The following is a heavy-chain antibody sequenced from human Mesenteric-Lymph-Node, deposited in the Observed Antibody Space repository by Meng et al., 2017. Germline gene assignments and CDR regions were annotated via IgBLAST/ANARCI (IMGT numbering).Heavy chain of an antibody. Sequence: GGSLRLSGAASGFTFSTYWMSWVRQAPGKGLEWVANINQDGSVKYYVDSLRGRFAISRDNAKNSLYLQKNSLRAEDTAVYYCEKDLLWGSVDYWGQGTLVTVSS. CDR1: GFTFSTYW. V-gene: IGHV3-7*01. CDR2: INQDGSVK. D-gene: IGHD7-27*01. J-gene: IGHJ4*02. CDR3: EKDLLWGSVDY.